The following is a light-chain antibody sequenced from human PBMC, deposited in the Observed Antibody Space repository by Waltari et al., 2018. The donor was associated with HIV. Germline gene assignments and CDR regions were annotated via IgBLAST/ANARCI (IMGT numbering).Light chain of an antibody. Sequence: EIVLTQSPATLSLSPGEGATLSCRASQSISRYLAWYQQKPGQAPRLLIYDASNRASGTPARFSGSGSGTDFTLTISSLEPEDFAIYYCQQRSSWPRTFGLGTKVEIK. CDR3: QQRSSWPRT. CDR1: QSISRY. CDR2: DAS. J-gene: IGKJ1*01. V-gene: IGKV3-11*01.